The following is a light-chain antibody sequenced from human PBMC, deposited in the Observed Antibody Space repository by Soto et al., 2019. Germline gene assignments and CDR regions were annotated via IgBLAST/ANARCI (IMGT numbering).Light chain of an antibody. J-gene: IGKJ4*01. V-gene: IGKV1-27*01. CDR3: QKYNGVPLT. CDR2: AAS. CDR1: QAISNY. Sequence: DIQMTQSPSSLSASVGDRVTITCRASQAISNYLAWYQQKPGKVPKLLIYAASTLQSGVPSRFSGSGSGTDFTLTISSLQPEDVATYYCQKYNGVPLTFGGGTKVEIK.